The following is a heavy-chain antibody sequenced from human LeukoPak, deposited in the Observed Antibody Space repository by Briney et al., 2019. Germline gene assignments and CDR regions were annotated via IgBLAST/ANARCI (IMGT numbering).Heavy chain of an antibody. Sequence: SETLSLTCTVSGGSISSYYWGWIRQPAGKGLEWIGRLYTSGSTNYNPSLKSRVTMSVDTSKNQFSMKLTSMTAADTAVYHCARGGSSGYYYGWGQGTLVTVSS. J-gene: IGHJ4*02. CDR1: GGSISSYY. CDR3: ARGGSSGYYYG. D-gene: IGHD3-22*01. CDR2: LYTSGST. V-gene: IGHV4-4*07.